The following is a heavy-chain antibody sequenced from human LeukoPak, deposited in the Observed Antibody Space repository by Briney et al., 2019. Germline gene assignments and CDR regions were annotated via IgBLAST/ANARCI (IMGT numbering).Heavy chain of an antibody. Sequence: ASVKVSCKVSGYTLTELSMHWVRQAPGQGLEWMGWINPNSGGTNYAQKFQGRVTMTRDTSISTAYMELSRLRSDDTAVYYCASSTTVTMNDAFDIWGQGTMVTVSS. D-gene: IGHD4-11*01. J-gene: IGHJ3*02. V-gene: IGHV1-2*02. CDR1: GYTLTELS. CDR3: ASSTTVTMNDAFDI. CDR2: INPNSGGT.